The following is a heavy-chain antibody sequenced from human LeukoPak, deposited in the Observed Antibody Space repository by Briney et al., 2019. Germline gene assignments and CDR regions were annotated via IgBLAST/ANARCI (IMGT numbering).Heavy chain of an antibody. V-gene: IGHV3-9*01. CDR2: ISWNSGST. CDR1: GFTFSSSA. D-gene: IGHD2-2*01. J-gene: IGHJ3*02. CDR3: AKVNGYCSSTSCQGAFDI. Sequence: GGSLRLSCAATGFTFSSSAMHWVRQAPGKGLEWVSGISWNSGSTGYADSVKGRFTISRDNAKNSLYQQMNSLRAEDTALYYCAKVNGYCSSTSCQGAFDIWGQGTMVTVSS.